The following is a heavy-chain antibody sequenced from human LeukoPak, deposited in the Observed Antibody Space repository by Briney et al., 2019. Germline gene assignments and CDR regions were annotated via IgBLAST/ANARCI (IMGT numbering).Heavy chain of an antibody. D-gene: IGHD3-10*01. J-gene: IGHJ4*02. CDR3: AKANYYGSGSYYNGDYYFDY. CDR1: GFTFDDYA. Sequence: ETGGSLRLSCAASGFTFDDYAMHWVRQAPGKGLEWVSGISWNSGSIGYADSVKGRFTISRDNAKNSLYLQMNSLRAEDMALYYYAKANYYGSGSYYNGDYYFDYWGQGTLVTVSS. CDR2: ISWNSGSI. V-gene: IGHV3-9*03.